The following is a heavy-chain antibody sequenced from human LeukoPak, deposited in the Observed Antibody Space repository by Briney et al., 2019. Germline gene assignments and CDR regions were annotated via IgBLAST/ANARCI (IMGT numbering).Heavy chain of an antibody. J-gene: IGHJ4*02. CDR1: GFTFSSYS. V-gene: IGHV3-21*01. D-gene: IGHD3-9*01. CDR3: ARVKYYDILTGPPDC. CDR2: ISSSSSYI. Sequence: PGGSLRLSCAASGFTFSSYSVNWVRQAPGKGLEWVSSISSSSSYIYYADSVKGRFTISRDNAKNSLYLQMNSLRAEDTAVYYCARVKYYDILTGPPDCWGQGTLVTVSS.